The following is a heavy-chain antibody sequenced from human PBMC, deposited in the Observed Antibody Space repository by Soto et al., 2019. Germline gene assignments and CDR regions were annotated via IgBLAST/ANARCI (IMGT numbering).Heavy chain of an antibody. CDR2: INPNSGGT. CDR3: ARDQKCSGGSCLGYYYYYGMDV. Sequence: ASVKVSCKASGYTFTGYYMHWVRQAPGQGLEWMGWINPNSGGTSYAQKFQGWVTMTRDTSISTAYMELSRLRSDDTAVYYCARDQKCSGGSCLGYYYYYGMDVWGQGTTVTVS. D-gene: IGHD2-15*01. V-gene: IGHV1-2*04. J-gene: IGHJ6*02. CDR1: GYTFTGYY.